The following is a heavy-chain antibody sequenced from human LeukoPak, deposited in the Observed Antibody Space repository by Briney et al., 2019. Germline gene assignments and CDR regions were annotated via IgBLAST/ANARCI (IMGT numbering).Heavy chain of an antibody. CDR2: IYHSGST. V-gene: IGHV4-31*03. D-gene: IGHD2-2*01. J-gene: IGHJ4*02. Sequence: PSETLSLTCTVSGGSISSGGYYWSWIRQHPGEGLEWIGYIYHSGSTHYNPSLKSRVTISVDTSKNQFSLKLSSVSAADTAVYYCARGDIVVVPAATGLDYWGQGTLVTVSS. CDR1: GGSISSGGYY. CDR3: ARGDIVVVPAATGLDY.